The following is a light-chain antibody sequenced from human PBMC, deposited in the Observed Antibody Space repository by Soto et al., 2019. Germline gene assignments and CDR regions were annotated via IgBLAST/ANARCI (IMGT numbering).Light chain of an antibody. J-gene: IGKJ3*01. Sequence: EIVFTQSACTLSLSPGERATLSCRASQGVDSTYMTWYQQKPGQAPRLLIYGASNRATGIPARFSGSGSGTDFTLTINSLEPEDFAVYYCQQYNNWPFTFGPGTKVDIK. V-gene: IGKV3-11*01. CDR2: GAS. CDR1: QGVDSTY. CDR3: QQYNNWPFT.